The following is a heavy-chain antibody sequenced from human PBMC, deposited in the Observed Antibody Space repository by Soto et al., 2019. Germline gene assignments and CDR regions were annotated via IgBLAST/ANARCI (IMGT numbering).Heavy chain of an antibody. D-gene: IGHD2-21*01. CDR3: ARIANIFDFDK. Sequence: ASLQISFQGSGYIFTNYLIGWVRHMPGKGLEWMGIIYPGDSDTRYSPSFQGQVTISADKSISTAYLQWSSLKASDTAVYYCARIANIFDFDKWGQVTLVTV. V-gene: IGHV5-51*01. CDR1: GYIFTNYL. CDR2: IYPGDSDT. J-gene: IGHJ4*01.